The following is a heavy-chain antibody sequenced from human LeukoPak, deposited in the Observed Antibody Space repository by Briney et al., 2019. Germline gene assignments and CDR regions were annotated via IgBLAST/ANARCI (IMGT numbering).Heavy chain of an antibody. Sequence: SETLSLTCTVSGGSIRSHYWSWIRQPPGKGLEWIGYIYYSGSTNYNPSLKSRVTISVDTSKNQFSLKLSSVTAADTAVYYCARGGRIWFDPWGQGTLVTVSS. CDR3: ARGGRIWFDP. CDR2: IYYSGST. V-gene: IGHV4-59*11. CDR1: GGSIRSHY. J-gene: IGHJ5*02.